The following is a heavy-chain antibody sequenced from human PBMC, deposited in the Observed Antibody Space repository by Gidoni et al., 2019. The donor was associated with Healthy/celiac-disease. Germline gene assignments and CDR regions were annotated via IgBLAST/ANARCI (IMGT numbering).Heavy chain of an antibody. V-gene: IGHV3-43D*03. J-gene: IGHJ4*02. CDR2: ISWDGCST. CDR3: AKDASWYYYDRSGQTGADY. Sequence: EVQLVESGGVVVQPGGSLRLTWAAAGFTFDDYAMPWVRQAPGKSLEVVSLISWDGCSTYSADSVKGRFTISRDNSKNSLYLQMNSLRAEDTALYYCAKDASWYYYDRSGQTGADYWGQGTLVTVSS. D-gene: IGHD3-22*01. CDR1: GFTFDDYA.